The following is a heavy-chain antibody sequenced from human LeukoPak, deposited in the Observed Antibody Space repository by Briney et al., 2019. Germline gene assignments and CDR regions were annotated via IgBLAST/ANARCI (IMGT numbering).Heavy chain of an antibody. D-gene: IGHD2-15*01. Sequence: PGGSLRLSCAASGFTFSSYGMHWVRQAPGKGLEWVAFIRYDGSNKYYADSVKGRFTISRDNAKNSLYLQMNSLRAEDTAVYYCARWFPTRIWGQGTLVTVSS. CDR1: GFTFSSYG. CDR3: ARWFPTRI. J-gene: IGHJ4*02. CDR2: IRYDGSNK. V-gene: IGHV3-30*02.